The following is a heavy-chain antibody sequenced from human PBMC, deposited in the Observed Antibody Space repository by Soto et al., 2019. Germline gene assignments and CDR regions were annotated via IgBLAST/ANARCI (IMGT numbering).Heavy chain of an antibody. D-gene: IGHD2-15*01. V-gene: IGHV3-23*01. CDR3: ARGRWSHMDV. Sequence: RQAPGKGLEWVSTITGSTAIINYADSVKGRFFVSRDNSQNTLYLEMNSLRAEDTAVYYCARGRWSHMDVWGKGTTVTVSS. CDR2: ITGSTAII. J-gene: IGHJ6*03.